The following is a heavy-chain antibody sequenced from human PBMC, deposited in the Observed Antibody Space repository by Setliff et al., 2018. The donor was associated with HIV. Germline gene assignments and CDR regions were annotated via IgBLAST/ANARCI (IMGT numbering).Heavy chain of an antibody. CDR1: GYTFTNYY. J-gene: IGHJ3*01. Sequence: ASVKVSCKASGYTFTNYYIHWVRQAPGQGLEWMGRINPNSGGTNYAQKFQGRVTMTRDTSINTAYMELSSLRSEDTAVYHCARDMGGTYYHDAFDVWGPGTRVTVSS. D-gene: IGHD1-26*01. CDR3: ARDMGGTYYHDAFDV. V-gene: IGHV1-2*06. CDR2: INPNSGGT.